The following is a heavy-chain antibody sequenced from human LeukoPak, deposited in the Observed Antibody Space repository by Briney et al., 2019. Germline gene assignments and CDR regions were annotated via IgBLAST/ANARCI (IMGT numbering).Heavy chain of an antibody. Sequence: GGSLRLSCAASGFPFSSYSMNWVRQAPGKGLEWVSSISTTSSFIYYADSVKGRFTVSRDYAKNSLFLQMTSLRAEDTAVYYCARVAYGDYYFDYWGQGTLVTVSS. CDR3: ARVAYGDYYFDY. V-gene: IGHV3-21*01. CDR2: ISTTSSFI. D-gene: IGHD4-17*01. J-gene: IGHJ4*02. CDR1: GFPFSSYS.